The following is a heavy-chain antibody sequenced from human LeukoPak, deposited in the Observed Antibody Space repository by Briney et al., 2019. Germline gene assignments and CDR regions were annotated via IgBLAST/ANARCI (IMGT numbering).Heavy chain of an antibody. CDR2: IGPHSTFT. CDR1: GFTFTDHY. J-gene: IGHJ4*02. V-gene: IGHV1-2*02. D-gene: IGHD2/OR15-2a*01. CDR3: VREGEGPLSKDFDY. Sequence: ASMKVSCKSSGFTFTDHYIHWVRQGPGQGLDWLGYIGPHSTFTSSPQEFQGRVTMTRDASMSTAYMELTRLTSDDTAVYYCVREGEGPLSKDFDYWGQGTLVTVSS.